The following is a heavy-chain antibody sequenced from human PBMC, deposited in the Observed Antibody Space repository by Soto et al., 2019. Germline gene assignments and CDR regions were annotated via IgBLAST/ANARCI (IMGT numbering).Heavy chain of an antibody. CDR3: ARATGADKEDY. J-gene: IGHJ4*02. CDR2: IKEDGSER. Sequence: EVQLVESGGGLVQPGGSLRLSCAASGFTFSSYWMSWVRQAPGKGLEWVANIKEDGSERYYVDSVKGRITIARHSAKNALYLQMTSLGAEDTAVYYWARATGADKEDYWGQGTLVTVSS. V-gene: IGHV3-7*04. CDR1: GFTFSSYW. D-gene: IGHD3-10*01.